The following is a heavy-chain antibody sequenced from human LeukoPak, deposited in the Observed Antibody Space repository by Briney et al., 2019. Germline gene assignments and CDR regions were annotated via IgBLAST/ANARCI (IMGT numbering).Heavy chain of an antibody. D-gene: IGHD3-22*01. Sequence: GGSLRHSCAASGFTFSSYSMNWVRQAPGKGLEWVSSISSSSSNIYYADSVKGRFTISRDNAKNSLYLQMNSLRAEDTAVYYCARVSTYYYDSSGYQGNYYFDYWGQGTLVTVSS. CDR2: ISSSSSNI. J-gene: IGHJ4*02. CDR1: GFTFSSYS. V-gene: IGHV3-21*01. CDR3: ARVSTYYYDSSGYQGNYYFDY.